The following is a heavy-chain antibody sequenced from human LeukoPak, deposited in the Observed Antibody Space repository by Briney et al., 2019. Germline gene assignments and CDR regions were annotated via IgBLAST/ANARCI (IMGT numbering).Heavy chain of an antibody. V-gene: IGHV4-59*12. Sequence: SETLSLTCTVSGGSISNYYWNWIRQPPGKGLEWVGYISYSGGTNYNPSLKSRVTISIDTSKNQFSLKLSSVTAADTAVYYCARGSGHCSGGSCYSHPYYFDYWGQGTLVTVSS. D-gene: IGHD2-15*01. J-gene: IGHJ4*02. CDR1: GGSISNYY. CDR3: ARGSGHCSGGSCYSHPYYFDY. CDR2: ISYSGGT.